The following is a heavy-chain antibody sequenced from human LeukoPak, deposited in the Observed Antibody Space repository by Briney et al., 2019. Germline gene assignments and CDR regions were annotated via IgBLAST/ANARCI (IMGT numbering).Heavy chain of an antibody. CDR1: GFTFSSYA. CDR2: ISGSGGST. Sequence: GGSLRLSCAASGFTFSSYAMSWVRQAPGKGLEWVSAISGSGGSTYYADSVEGRFTISRDNSKNTLYLQMNSLRAEDTAVYYCAKPDYAPYYGMDVWGQGTTVTVSS. D-gene: IGHD4-17*01. V-gene: IGHV3-23*01. CDR3: AKPDYAPYYGMDV. J-gene: IGHJ6*02.